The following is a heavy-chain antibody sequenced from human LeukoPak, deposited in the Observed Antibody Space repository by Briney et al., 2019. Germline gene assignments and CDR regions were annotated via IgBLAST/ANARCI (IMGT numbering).Heavy chain of an antibody. CDR2: IKQDGSEK. Sequence: PGGSLRLSCAASGFTFSSYSMNWVRQAPGKGLEWVANIKQDGSEKYYVDSVKGRFTISRDNAKNSLFLQMNSLRAEDTAVYYCARRGLTMILGPSIYYYYYMDVWGKGTTVTVSS. V-gene: IGHV3-7*01. D-gene: IGHD3-22*01. J-gene: IGHJ6*03. CDR3: ARRGLTMILGPSIYYYYYMDV. CDR1: GFTFSSYS.